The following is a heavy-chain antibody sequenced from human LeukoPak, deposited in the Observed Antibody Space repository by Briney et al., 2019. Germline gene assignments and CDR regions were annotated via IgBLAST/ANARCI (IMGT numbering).Heavy chain of an antibody. V-gene: IGHV3-30*04. D-gene: IGHD6-19*01. J-gene: IGHJ1*01. CDR3: ARDEYSSGWYGYSQH. CDR1: GFTLSGYA. CDR2: ISFDGSNK. Sequence: PGGSLRLSCAASGFTLSGYAMHWVRQAPGKGLEWVAVISFDGSNKYYADSVKGRFTISRDNSKNTLYLQMNSLRAEDTAVYFCARDEYSSGWYGYSQHWGQGTLVTVSS.